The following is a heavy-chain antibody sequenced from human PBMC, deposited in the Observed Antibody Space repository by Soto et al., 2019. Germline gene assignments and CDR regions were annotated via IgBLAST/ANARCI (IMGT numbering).Heavy chain of an antibody. CDR1: GGSFSGYY. J-gene: IGHJ6*02. D-gene: IGHD2-2*01. CDR2: INHSGST. V-gene: IGHV4-34*01. CDR3: ARGRIGYCSSTSCQSGNYYYYGMDV. Sequence: PSETLSLTCAVYGGSFSGYYWSWIRQPPGKGLEWIGEINHSGSTNYNPSLKSRVTISVDTSKNQFSLKLSSVTAADTAVYYCARGRIGYCSSTSCQSGNYYYYGMDVWGQGATVTVSS.